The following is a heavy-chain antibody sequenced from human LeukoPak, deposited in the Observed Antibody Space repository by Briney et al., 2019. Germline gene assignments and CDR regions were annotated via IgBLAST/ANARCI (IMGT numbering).Heavy chain of an antibody. J-gene: IGHJ4*02. CDR1: GGSISSYY. CDR3: ARRVNSGYDDC. D-gene: IGHD5-12*01. CDR2: IYYSGST. V-gene: IGHV4-59*08. Sequence: SETLSLTCTVSGGSISSYYWSWIRQPPGKGLEWIGYIYYSGSTNYNPSLKSRVTISVDTSKNQFSLKLSSVTAADTAVYYCARRVNSGYDDCWGQGTLVTVSS.